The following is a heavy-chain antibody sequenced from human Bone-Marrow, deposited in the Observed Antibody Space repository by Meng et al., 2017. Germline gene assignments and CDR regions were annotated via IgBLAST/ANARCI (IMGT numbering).Heavy chain of an antibody. D-gene: IGHD4-17*01. CDR1: GGTFSSYA. V-gene: IGHV1-69*13. CDR2: IIPIFGTA. CDR3: ARVSKYGDYPHTGSSDNWFDP. Sequence: SVKVSCKASGGTFSSYAISWVRQAPGQGLEWMGGIIPIFGTANYAQKFQGRVTITADESTSTAYMELSGLRSDDTAVYYCARVSKYGDYPHTGSSDNWFDPWGQGTLVTVSS. J-gene: IGHJ5*02.